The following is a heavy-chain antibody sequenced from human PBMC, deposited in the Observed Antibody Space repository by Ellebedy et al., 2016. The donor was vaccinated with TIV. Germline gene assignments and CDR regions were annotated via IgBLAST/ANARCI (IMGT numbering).Heavy chain of an antibody. V-gene: IGHV3-53*01. J-gene: IGHJ1*01. CDR2: IYSGGST. D-gene: IGHD4-17*01. CDR3: ASSFSSYGDSLIEYFQH. Sequence: GGSLRLSXAASGFTVSSNYMSWVRQAPGKGLEWVSVIYSGGSTYYADSVKGRFTISRDNSKNTLYLQMNSLRAEDTAVYYCASSFSSYGDSLIEYFQHWGQGTLVTVSS. CDR1: GFTVSSNY.